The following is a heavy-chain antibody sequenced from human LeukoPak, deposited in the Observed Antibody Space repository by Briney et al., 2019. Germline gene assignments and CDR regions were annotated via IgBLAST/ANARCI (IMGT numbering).Heavy chain of an antibody. CDR1: SGSVSNSRFY. D-gene: IGHD3-9*01. CDR3: ARDLSFDWFPYYFDY. J-gene: IGHJ4*02. Sequence: MPSETLSLTCTVSSGSVSNSRFYWAWVRQPPGKGLEWLGSIFYSGNTHYNPSLKSPVTISIDTSKNQFSLKVSPVTAADTAIYYCARDLSFDWFPYYFDYWGQGILVTVSS. V-gene: IGHV4-39*07. CDR2: IFYSGNT.